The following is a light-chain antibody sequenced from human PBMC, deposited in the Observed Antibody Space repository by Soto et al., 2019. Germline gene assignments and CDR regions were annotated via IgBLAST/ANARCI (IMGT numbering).Light chain of an antibody. V-gene: IGKV3-15*01. CDR2: AVS. Sequence: EIVMTQSPATLSVSPGERATLSCRASQSVSSDIAWYQQKPGQAPRLLIHAVSTRATGIPARFSGSGSGTEFTLTISSLQSEDFAVYYWQQYNKCPTSRQGTKVDIK. CDR1: QSVSSD. J-gene: IGKJ2*01. CDR3: QQYNKCPT.